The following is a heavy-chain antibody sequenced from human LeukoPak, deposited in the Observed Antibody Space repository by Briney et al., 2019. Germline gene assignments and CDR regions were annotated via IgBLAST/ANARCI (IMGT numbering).Heavy chain of an antibody. J-gene: IGHJ4*02. Sequence: GGSLRLSCVASGFAFNSYAMSWVRQAPGKGLEWVSAISGSGGSTYYADYVKGRFTISRDNSKSTLYLQMNSLGAEDTALYYCAKDNGYCTSTSCFLEYWGQGTLVTVSS. CDR1: GFAFNSYA. V-gene: IGHV3-23*01. CDR2: ISGSGGST. D-gene: IGHD2-2*03. CDR3: AKDNGYCTSTSCFLEY.